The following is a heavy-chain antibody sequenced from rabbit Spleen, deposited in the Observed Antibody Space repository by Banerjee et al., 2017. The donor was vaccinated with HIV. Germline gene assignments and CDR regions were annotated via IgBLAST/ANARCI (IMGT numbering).Heavy chain of an antibody. V-gene: IGHV1S7*01. CDR2: IDTVFGIA. D-gene: IGHD4-2*01. CDR1: GFTLSGYA. J-gene: IGHJ6*01. Sequence: QLVESGGGLVQPGGSLKVSCKASGFTLSGYAVNCVRHAPGEGLEWIGYIDTVFGIADYANGVKGRFTISRANAPTTTLLQPKTRTAAAAATYFCGGAGADSGASNGRADLWGPGTLVTVS. CDR3: GGAGADSGASNGRADL.